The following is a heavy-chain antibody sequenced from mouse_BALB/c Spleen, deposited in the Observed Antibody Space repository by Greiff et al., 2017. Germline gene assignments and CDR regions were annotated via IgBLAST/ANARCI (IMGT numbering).Heavy chain of an antibody. Sequence: VQVVESGPGLVQPSQSLSITCTVSGFSLTSYGVHWVRQSPGKGLEWLGVIWSGGSTDYNAAFISRLSISKDNSKSQVFFKMNSLQANDTAIYYCARQDTTGLYAMDYWGQGTSVTVSS. D-gene: IGHD1-1*01. CDR2: IWSGGST. V-gene: IGHV2-2*02. CDR3: ARQDTTGLYAMDY. J-gene: IGHJ4*01. CDR1: GFSLTSYG.